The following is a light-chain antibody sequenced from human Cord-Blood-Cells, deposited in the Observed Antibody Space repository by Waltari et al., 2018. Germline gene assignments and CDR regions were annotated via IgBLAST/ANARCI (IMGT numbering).Light chain of an antibody. CDR1: SSDVGGYNY. V-gene: IGLV2-14*01. Sequence: QSALTQPASVSGSPGQSITISCTGTSSDVGGYNYVSWSQQHPGNAPKLMIYEVSNRPSGVSNRFSGSKSGNTASLTISGLQAEDEADYYCSSYTSSSTVVFGGGTKLTVL. CDR3: SSYTSSSTVV. J-gene: IGLJ2*01. CDR2: EVS.